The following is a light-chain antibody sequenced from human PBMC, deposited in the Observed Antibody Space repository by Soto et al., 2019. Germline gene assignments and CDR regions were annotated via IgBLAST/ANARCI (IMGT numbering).Light chain of an antibody. CDR2: AAS. J-gene: IGKJ2*01. Sequence: DIQMTQSPSSLSASVGDRVTITCRASQSNSSYLNWYQQKPGKAPKLLIYAASSLQSGVPSRFSGSGSGTDFTLTISSLQPEDFATYYCQQSYSTPRTFCQGTKLEIK. V-gene: IGKV1-39*01. CDR1: QSNSSY. CDR3: QQSYSTPRT.